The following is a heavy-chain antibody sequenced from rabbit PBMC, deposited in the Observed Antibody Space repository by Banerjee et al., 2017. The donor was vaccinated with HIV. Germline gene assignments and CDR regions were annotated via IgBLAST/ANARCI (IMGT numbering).Heavy chain of an antibody. CDR3: ARFSESSGWDEDL. CDR1: GFSFSSGYD. Sequence: QEQLVESGGGLVQPEGSLTLTCTASGFSFSSGYDMGWVRQAPGQGLEWIGFIYSTIDYTYYASWEKGLFTITKTSSTMVTLQMASLTVADTANYFCARFSESSGWDEDLWGPGTLVTVS. V-gene: IGHV1S45*01. J-gene: IGHJ6*01. D-gene: IGHD4-1*01. CDR2: IYSTIDYT.